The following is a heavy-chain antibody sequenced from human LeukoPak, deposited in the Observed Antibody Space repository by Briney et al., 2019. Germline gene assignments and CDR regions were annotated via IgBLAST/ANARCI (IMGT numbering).Heavy chain of an antibody. CDR1: GFTFSSYW. V-gene: IGHV3-74*01. J-gene: IGHJ4*02. D-gene: IGHD3-10*01. CDR3: ARDPSWSYGSGSYQPDY. Sequence: PGGSLRLSCAASGFTFSSYWMHWVRQAPGKGLVWVSRINSDGSSTSYADSVKGRFTISRDNAKNTLYLQMNSLRAEDTAVYYCARDPSWSYGSGSYQPDYWGRGTLVTVSS. CDR2: INSDGSST.